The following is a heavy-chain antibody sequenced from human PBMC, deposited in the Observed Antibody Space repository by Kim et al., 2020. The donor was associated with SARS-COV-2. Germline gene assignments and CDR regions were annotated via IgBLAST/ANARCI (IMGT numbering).Heavy chain of an antibody. J-gene: IGHJ6*02. Sequence: SETLSLTCTVSGGSISSSSYYWCWIRQPPGKGLEWIGSIYYSGSTYYNPSLKSRVTISVDTSKNQFSLKLSSVTAADTAVYYCARREDDFWSGYYSYYGMDVRGQGTTVTVSS. CDR3: ARREDDFWSGYYSYYGMDV. CDR1: GGSISSSSYY. V-gene: IGHV4-39*01. D-gene: IGHD3-3*01. CDR2: IYYSGST.